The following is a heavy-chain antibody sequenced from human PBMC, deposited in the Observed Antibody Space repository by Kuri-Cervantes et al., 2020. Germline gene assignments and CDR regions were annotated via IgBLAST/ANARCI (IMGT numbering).Heavy chain of an antibody. Sequence: GESLKISCAASGFTFSSYDMHWVRQAPGKGLEWVAFIQYDKSNKYYAGSVKGRFTISRDNSKNTLYLLMNSLRADDTAVYFCAKVPLAYCGGDCYSTWGQGTLVTVSS. V-gene: IGHV3-30*02. D-gene: IGHD2-21*02. J-gene: IGHJ4*02. CDR2: IQYDKSNK. CDR1: GFTFSSYD. CDR3: AKVPLAYCGGDCYST.